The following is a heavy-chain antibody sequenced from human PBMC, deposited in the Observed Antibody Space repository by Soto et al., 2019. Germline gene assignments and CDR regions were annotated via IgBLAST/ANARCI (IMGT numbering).Heavy chain of an antibody. CDR2: ISAYNGNT. D-gene: IGHD2-2*01. CDR3: ARDDALVPAAVGLGFAP. CDR1: GYTFTSYG. V-gene: IGHV1-18*01. Sequence: ASVKVSCKASGYTFTSYGISWVRQAPGQGLEWMGWISAYNGNTNYAQKLQGRVTMTTDTSTSTAYMELRSLRSDDTAVYYCARDDALVPAAVGLGFAPGGQETRVTVSS. J-gene: IGHJ5*02.